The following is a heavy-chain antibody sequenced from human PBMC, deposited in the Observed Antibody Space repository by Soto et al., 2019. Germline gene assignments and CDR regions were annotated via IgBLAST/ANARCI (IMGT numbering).Heavy chain of an antibody. Sequence: DVQLVESGGGLVQPGGSLSLSCTVSGFTFRNYWMTWVRQAPGKGLEWVGNIMKDGSWTEHEGSAQGRFTISRDNARNSLYLQMNSLRAEDTALYYCARNSDHYRLDSWGQGALVTVYS. CDR1: GFTFRNYW. CDR3: ARNSDHYRLDS. J-gene: IGHJ4*02. V-gene: IGHV3-7*05. D-gene: IGHD1-26*01. CDR2: IMKDGSWT.